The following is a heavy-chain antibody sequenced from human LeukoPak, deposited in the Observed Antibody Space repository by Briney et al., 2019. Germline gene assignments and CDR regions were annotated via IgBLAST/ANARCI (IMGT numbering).Heavy chain of an antibody. CDR1: GGSVSSGGYY. Sequence: SQTLSLTCTVSGGSVSSGGYYWSWIRQHPQKGLEWIGYISDRGRTYYNPSLMSRFTISVDTSKNQFSLRLTSVTAADTAVYYCARSSRLGQLSLGYWGQGTLVTVSS. J-gene: IGHJ4*02. CDR3: ARSSRLGQLSLGY. D-gene: IGHD3-16*02. V-gene: IGHV4-31*03. CDR2: ISDRGRT.